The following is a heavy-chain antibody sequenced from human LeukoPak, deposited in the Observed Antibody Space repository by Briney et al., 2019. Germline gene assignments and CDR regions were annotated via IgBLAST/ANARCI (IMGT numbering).Heavy chain of an antibody. CDR1: GFTFDDYG. V-gene: IGHV3-20*04. Sequence: GGSLRLSCAASGFTFDDYGMSWVRQAPGEGLEWVSGINWNGGSTGYADSVKGRFTISRDNAKNSLYLQMNSLRAEDTALYYCARDRARYDYVWGSYSFWGQGTLVTVSS. CDR2: INWNGGST. J-gene: IGHJ4*02. CDR3: ARDRARYDYVWGSYSF. D-gene: IGHD3-16*01.